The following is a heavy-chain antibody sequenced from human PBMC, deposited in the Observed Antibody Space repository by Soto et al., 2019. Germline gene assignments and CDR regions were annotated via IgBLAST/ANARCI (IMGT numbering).Heavy chain of an antibody. CDR2: IYSGGST. Sequence: EVQLVESGGGLVQPGGSLRLSCAASGCTVSSNYLSWVRQAPGKGLEWVAVIYSGGSTYYAVSVKGRFTISRDNSKTTLYLQMNSLRAEDTAVYYCAIDKIPDILTGYCDEYWGQGTLVTVSS. D-gene: IGHD3-9*01. CDR1: GCTVSSNY. J-gene: IGHJ4*02. CDR3: AIDKIPDILTGYCDEY. V-gene: IGHV3-66*01.